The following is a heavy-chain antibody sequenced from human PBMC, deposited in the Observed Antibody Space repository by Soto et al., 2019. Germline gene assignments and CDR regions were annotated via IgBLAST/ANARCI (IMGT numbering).Heavy chain of an antibody. J-gene: IGHJ4*02. Sequence: QVQLQESGPGLVKPSQTLSLTCTVSGGSISSGGYYWSWIRQHPGKGLEWIGYIYYSGSTYYNPSLKSRVTISVDTSKNQFSLKLSSVTAADMAVYYCARVSIAARRRYYFDYWGQGTLVTVSS. D-gene: IGHD6-6*01. V-gene: IGHV4-31*03. CDR2: IYYSGST. CDR1: GGSISSGGYY. CDR3: ARVSIAARRRYYFDY.